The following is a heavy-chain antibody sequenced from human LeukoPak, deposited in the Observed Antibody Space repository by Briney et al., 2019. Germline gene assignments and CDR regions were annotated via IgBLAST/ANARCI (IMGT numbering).Heavy chain of an antibody. CDR3: ARVVDYSFDY. V-gene: IGHV4-59*08. J-gene: IGHJ4*02. CDR1: GGSISSYY. CDR2: IYYSGST. D-gene: IGHD4-11*01. Sequence: SETLSLTCTVSGGSISSYYWSWIRQPPGKGLEWIGYIYYSGSTYYNPSLKSRVTISVDTSKNQFSLKLSSVTAADTAVYYCARVVDYSFDYWGQGTLVTVSS.